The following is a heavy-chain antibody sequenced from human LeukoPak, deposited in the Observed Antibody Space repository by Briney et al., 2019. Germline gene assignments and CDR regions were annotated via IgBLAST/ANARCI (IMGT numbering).Heavy chain of an antibody. CDR1: GYTFSSYY. V-gene: IGHV1-2*02. J-gene: IGHJ5*02. CDR3: ARLGGIMRQDNWFFP. CDR2: INPNSGGT. Sequence: GASVKVSCKASGYTFSSYYMHWVRQAPGQGLEWMGWINPNSGGTNYAQKFQGRVTMTRDTSISTAYMELSSLRSDDTSVYYCARLGGIMRQDNWFFPCGQGTLVTVSS. D-gene: IGHD3-16*01.